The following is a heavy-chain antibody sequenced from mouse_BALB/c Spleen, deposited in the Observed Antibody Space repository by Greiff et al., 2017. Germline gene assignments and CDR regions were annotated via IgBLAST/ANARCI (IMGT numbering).Heavy chain of an antibody. CDR1: GYTFTDYE. V-gene: IGHV1-15*01. Sequence: VKLMESGAELVRPGASVTLSCKASGYTFTDYEMHWVKQTPVHGLEWIGAIDPETGGTAYNQKFKGKATLTADKSSSTAYMELRSLTSEDSAVYYCTRSGYSPYWYFDVWGAGTTVTVSS. CDR2: IDPETGGT. CDR3: TRSGYSPYWYFDV. D-gene: IGHD2-3*01. J-gene: IGHJ1*01.